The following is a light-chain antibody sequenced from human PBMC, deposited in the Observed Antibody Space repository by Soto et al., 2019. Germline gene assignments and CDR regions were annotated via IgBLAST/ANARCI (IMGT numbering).Light chain of an antibody. CDR3: QQYNSYPWT. V-gene: IGKV1-16*02. CDR1: QDISNY. J-gene: IGKJ1*01. Sequence: DIQMTQSPSSLSASVGDRVTITCRASQDISNYLAWFQQKPGEAPKSLIYATSSLQSGVPSKFSGSGSGTDFALTISSLQPEDFATYYCQQYNSYPWTFGQGTKVEIK. CDR2: ATS.